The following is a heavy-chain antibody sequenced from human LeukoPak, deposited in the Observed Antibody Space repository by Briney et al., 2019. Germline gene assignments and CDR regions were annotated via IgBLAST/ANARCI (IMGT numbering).Heavy chain of an antibody. CDR2: ISGYNGNT. V-gene: IGHV1-18*01. D-gene: IGHD5-12*01. J-gene: IGHJ4*02. CDR1: GYTFNRYG. Sequence: ASVKVSCKASGYTFNRYGITWVRQAPGQGLEWMGWISGYNGNTNYAQKLQGRVTMTTDTSTSTAYMELRSLRSADTAMYYCARDYGYGVTVMISDDYWGQGTLVTVSS. CDR3: ARDYGYGVTVMISDDY.